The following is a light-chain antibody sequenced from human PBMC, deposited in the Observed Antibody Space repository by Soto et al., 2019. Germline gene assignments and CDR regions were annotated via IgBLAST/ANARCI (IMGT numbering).Light chain of an antibody. CDR3: CSYAGRSYV. CDR1: SSDVGGYNY. V-gene: IGLV2-11*01. Sequence: QSALTQPRSVSGTPGQSVTISCTGTSSDVGGYNYASWYQQDPGKVPKLMIYDVSRRPSGVPDRFSGSKSGNTASLTISGLQAEDEGDYYCCSYAGRSYVFGTGTKLTVL. CDR2: DVS. J-gene: IGLJ1*01.